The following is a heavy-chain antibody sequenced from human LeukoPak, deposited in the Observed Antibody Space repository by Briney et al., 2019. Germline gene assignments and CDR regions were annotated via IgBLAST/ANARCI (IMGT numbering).Heavy chain of an antibody. CDR3: AIGFYGDYDPVGVAWFDP. Sequence: GASVKVSCKASGFTFTSSAMQWVRQARGQRLERIGWIVVGSGNTNYAQKFQERVTITRDMSTSTAYMELSSLRSEDTAVYYCAIGFYGDYDPVGVAWFDPWGQGTLVTVSS. CDR1: GFTFTSSA. CDR2: IVVGSGNT. J-gene: IGHJ5*02. D-gene: IGHD4-17*01. V-gene: IGHV1-58*02.